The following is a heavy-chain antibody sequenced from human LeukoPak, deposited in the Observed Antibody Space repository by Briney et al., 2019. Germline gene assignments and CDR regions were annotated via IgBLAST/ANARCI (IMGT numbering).Heavy chain of an antibody. CDR3: AGVGTTNSPLDY. Sequence: GGSLSLSCAASGFTFSSYWMHWVRQAPGKGLVWVSRINSDGTSTNYADSVKGRFTISRDNAKNTLYLQMNSLRVDDTAVYYCAGVGTTNSPLDYSGQGTLVAVSS. D-gene: IGHD1-26*01. V-gene: IGHV3-74*01. J-gene: IGHJ4*02. CDR2: INSDGTST. CDR1: GFTFSSYW.